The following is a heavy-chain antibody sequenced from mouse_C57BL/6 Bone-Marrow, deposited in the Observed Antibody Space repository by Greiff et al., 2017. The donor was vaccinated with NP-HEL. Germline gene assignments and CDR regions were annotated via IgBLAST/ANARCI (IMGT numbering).Heavy chain of an antibody. CDR1: GYTFTDYY. J-gene: IGHJ4*01. CDR2: INPNNGGT. CDR3: ASGNYYAMDY. V-gene: IGHV1-26*01. Sequence: EVKLQQSGPELVKPGASVKISCKASGYTFTDYYMNWVKQSHGKSLEWIGDINPNNGGTSYNQKFKGKATLTVDKSSSTAYMELRSLTSEDSAVYYCASGNYYAMDYWGQGTSVTVSS.